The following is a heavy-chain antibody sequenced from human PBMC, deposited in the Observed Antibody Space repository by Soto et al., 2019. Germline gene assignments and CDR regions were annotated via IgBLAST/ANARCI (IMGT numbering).Heavy chain of an antibody. Sequence: QAGGSLRLSCAASGFTLSNNAMHWVRQAPGKGLEWVALISFDGGNKYYADSVKGRFTISRDDSKNTLYLQMNGLRAEDTAVFYCARDLPPSQEIVVSYHYYYGMDVWGQGTTVTVSS. J-gene: IGHJ6*02. CDR2: ISFDGGNK. D-gene: IGHD2-15*01. V-gene: IGHV3-30-3*01. CDR1: GFTLSNNA. CDR3: ARDLPPSQEIVVSYHYYYGMDV.